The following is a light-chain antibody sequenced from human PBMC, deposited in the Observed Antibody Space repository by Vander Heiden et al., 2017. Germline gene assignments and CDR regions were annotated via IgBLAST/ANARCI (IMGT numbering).Light chain of an antibody. Sequence: PATLSVSPGERATLSCRARQSVSSNLAWYQQKPGQAPRLLIYDASTRATGIPARFSGSGSGTEFTLTISSLQSEDFAVYYCQHYNNWPITFGQGTRLEIK. J-gene: IGKJ5*01. CDR2: DAS. CDR3: QHYNNWPIT. V-gene: IGKV3-15*01. CDR1: QSVSSN.